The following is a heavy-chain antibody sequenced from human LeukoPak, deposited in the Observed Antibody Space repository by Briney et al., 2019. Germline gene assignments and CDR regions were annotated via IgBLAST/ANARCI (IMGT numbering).Heavy chain of an antibody. CDR3: AVEGGSSGWYDAFDI. V-gene: IGHV3-7*01. J-gene: IGHJ3*02. Sequence: PGGSLRLSCAASGFTFSSYEMNWVRQAPGKGLEWVASIKQDGSEKYYVDSVKGRFTVSRDNAKNLLYLQMNSLRAEDTAVYYCAVEGGSSGWYDAFDIWGQGTRVTVSS. D-gene: IGHD6-19*01. CDR1: GFTFSSYE. CDR2: IKQDGSEK.